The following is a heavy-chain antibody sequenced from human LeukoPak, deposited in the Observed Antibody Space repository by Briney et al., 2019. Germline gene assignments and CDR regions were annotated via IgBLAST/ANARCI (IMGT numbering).Heavy chain of an antibody. CDR1: GYSFINSW. J-gene: IGHJ3*02. Sequence: GESLKISCKGSGYSFINSWIGWVRQMPGKGLEWMGIIYPGDSDTRYSPSFQGQVTISADKSISTAYLQWSGLRASDTAMYYCARLFDSSARDAFDIWGQGTMVTVYS. CDR2: IYPGDSDT. D-gene: IGHD3-22*01. V-gene: IGHV5-51*01. CDR3: ARLFDSSARDAFDI.